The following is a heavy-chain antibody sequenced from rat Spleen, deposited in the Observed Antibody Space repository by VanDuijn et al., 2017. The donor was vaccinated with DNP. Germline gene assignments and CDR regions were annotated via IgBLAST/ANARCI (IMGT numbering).Heavy chain of an antibody. V-gene: IGHV5-31*01. J-gene: IGHJ3*01. D-gene: IGHD1-1*01. CDR1: GFLFNNDW. CDR2: ISSNIDTT. CDR3: ARSGDDNWFAH. Sequence: EVKLVESGGDLVQPGRSLRLSCEGSGFLFNNDWLTWIRQAPGKGLEWVASISSNIDTTYHSDSGKGRFTISRDHAKSTVYLQMNSLRSEDTAIYYCARSGDDNWFAHWGQGTLVTVSS.